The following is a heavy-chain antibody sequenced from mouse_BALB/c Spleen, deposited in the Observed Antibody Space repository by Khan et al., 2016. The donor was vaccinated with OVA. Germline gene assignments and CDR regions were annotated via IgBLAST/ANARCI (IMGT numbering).Heavy chain of an antibody. Sequence: QVQLKESGPGLVAPSQSLSITCTVSGFSLASYGVHWVRQPPGKGLEWLVVIWSDGKTTYNSTLKSRLSISKDNYKSQDFLKRNSHQPDDTSMYYCARNTHMMTTVMDYCGQGTSVTVSS. D-gene: IGHD2-4*01. J-gene: IGHJ4*01. V-gene: IGHV2-6*02. CDR3: ARNTHMMTTVMDY. CDR2: IWSDGKT. CDR1: GFSLASYG.